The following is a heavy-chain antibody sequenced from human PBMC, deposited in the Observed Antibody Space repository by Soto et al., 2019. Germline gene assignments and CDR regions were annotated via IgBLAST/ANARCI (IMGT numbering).Heavy chain of an antibody. V-gene: IGHV3-23*01. Sequence: GGSLRLSCAVSGFTFSTYAMSWVRQAPGKGLEWVSGIRSSGDSTYYTDSVKGRFTISRDNFKNTVYLQMNSLRAEDTAVYYCAKDGGPGGNSLGYFDYWGQGTLVTVSS. CDR3: AKDGGPGGNSLGYFDY. CDR2: IRSSGDST. D-gene: IGHD2-21*02. J-gene: IGHJ4*02. CDR1: GFTFSTYA.